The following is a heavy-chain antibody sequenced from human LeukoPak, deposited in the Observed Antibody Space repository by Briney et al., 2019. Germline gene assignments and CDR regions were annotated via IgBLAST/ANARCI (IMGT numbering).Heavy chain of an antibody. V-gene: IGHV3-9*01. CDR2: ISWNSGSI. J-gene: IGHJ4*02. CDR1: GFTFDDYA. D-gene: IGHD4-23*01. Sequence: GRSLRLSCAASGFTFDDYAMHWVRQAPGKGLEWVSGISWNSGSIGYADSVRGRFTISRDNAKNSPYLQMNSLRAEDTALYYCAKDRLLAYGGFDYWGQGTLVTVSS. CDR3: AKDRLLAYGGFDY.